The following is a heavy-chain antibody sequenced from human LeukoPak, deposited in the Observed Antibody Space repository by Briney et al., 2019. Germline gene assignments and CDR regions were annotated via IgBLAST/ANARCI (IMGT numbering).Heavy chain of an antibody. CDR3: TIGFTMVRGVIITKVYFDY. D-gene: IGHD3-10*01. J-gene: IGHJ4*02. V-gene: IGHV3-15*01. CDR2: IKSKTDGGTT. Sequence: NPGGSLRLSCAASGFTFSNAWMSWVRQAPGKGLEWVGRIKSKTDGGTTDYAAPVKGRFTISRDDSKNTLYLQMNSLKTEDTAVYYCTIGFTMVRGVIITKVYFDYWGQGTLVTVSS. CDR1: GFTFSNAW.